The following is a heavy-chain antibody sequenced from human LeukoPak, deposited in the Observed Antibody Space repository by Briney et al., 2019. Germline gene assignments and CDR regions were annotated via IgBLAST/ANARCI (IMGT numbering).Heavy chain of an antibody. D-gene: IGHD3-9*01. Sequence: ASVKVSCKASGYTFTSYYMHWVRQAPGQGLEWMGIINPSGGSTSYAQKFQGRVTMTRDMSTSTVYMELSSLRSEGTAVYYCARDGGYFDWFYYYYMDVWGKGTTVTVSS. CDR2: INPSGGST. J-gene: IGHJ6*03. CDR1: GYTFTSYY. V-gene: IGHV1-46*01. CDR3: ARDGGYFDWFYYYYMDV.